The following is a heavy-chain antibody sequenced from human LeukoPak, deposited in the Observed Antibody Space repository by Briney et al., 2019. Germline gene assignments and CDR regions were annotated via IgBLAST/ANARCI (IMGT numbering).Heavy chain of an antibody. Sequence: ASVKVSCKASGGTFSSYAISWVRQAPGQGLEWMGRIIPILGIANYAQKFQGRVTITADKSTSTAYMELSSLRSEDTAVYYCAGAPQLERTFDYWGQGTLVTVSS. D-gene: IGHD1-1*01. J-gene: IGHJ4*02. V-gene: IGHV1-69*04. CDR1: GGTFSSYA. CDR3: AGAPQLERTFDY. CDR2: IIPILGIA.